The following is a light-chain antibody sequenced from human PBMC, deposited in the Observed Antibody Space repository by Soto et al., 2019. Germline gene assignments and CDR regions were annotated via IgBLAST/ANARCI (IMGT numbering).Light chain of an antibody. J-gene: IGKJ1*01. CDR3: QQYNNWPPWT. V-gene: IGKV3-15*01. CDR2: AAS. CDR1: QSVSGN. Sequence: EIVMTQSPATLSVSPGERATLSCRASQSVSGNLAWYQQKPCQPPRLLIYAASSRPTGIPARFSGSGSGTEFTLTISSLQSEEFAVYYCQQYNNWPPWTFGQGTKVEIK.